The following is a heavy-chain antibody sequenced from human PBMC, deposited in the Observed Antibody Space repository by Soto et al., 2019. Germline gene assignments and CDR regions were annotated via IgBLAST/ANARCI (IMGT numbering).Heavy chain of an antibody. CDR1: GYNFANYW. CDR2: IFPGDSDT. Sequence: GESLKISCKGSGYNFANYWIGWVRQMPGKGLEWMGMIFPGDSDTKNSPSLQGQITMSVDKSDSSAYLQWRSLKASDTAMYYCAAGYTTGLDAFDIWGQGTMVTVSS. V-gene: IGHV5-51*01. CDR3: AAGYTTGLDAFDI. J-gene: IGHJ3*02. D-gene: IGHD6-13*01.